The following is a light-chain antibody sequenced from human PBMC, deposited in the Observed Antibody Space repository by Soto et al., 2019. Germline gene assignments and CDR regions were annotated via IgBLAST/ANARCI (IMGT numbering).Light chain of an antibody. CDR3: SSYPTSNTRQIV. V-gene: IGLV2-14*03. CDR2: DVS. Sequence: QSVLTQPASVSGSPGQSITISCTGTSSDVGGYNYVSWYQHHPGKAPKLMIYDVSNRPSGVSNRFSGSKSGNTASLTISGLQPEDEADYYCSSYPTSNTRQIVFGTGT. CDR1: SSDVGGYNY. J-gene: IGLJ1*01.